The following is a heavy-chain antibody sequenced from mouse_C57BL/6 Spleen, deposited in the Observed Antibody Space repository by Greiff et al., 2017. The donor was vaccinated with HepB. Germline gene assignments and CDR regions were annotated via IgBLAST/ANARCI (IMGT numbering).Heavy chain of an antibody. CDR3: GRYYGSSSWFAY. J-gene: IGHJ3*01. CDR2: IYPRSGNT. D-gene: IGHD1-1*01. Sequence: VQLQQSGAELARPGASVKLSCKASGYTFTSYGISWVKQRTGQGLEWIGEIYPRSGNTYYNEKFKGKATLTADKSSSTAYMDLRSLTSEVSAVYFCGRYYGSSSWFAYWGQGTLVTVSA. V-gene: IGHV1-81*01. CDR1: GYTFTSYG.